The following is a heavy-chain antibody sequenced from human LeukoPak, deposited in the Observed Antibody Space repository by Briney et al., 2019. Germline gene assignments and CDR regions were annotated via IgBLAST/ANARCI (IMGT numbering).Heavy chain of an antibody. CDR2: MNPNSGNT. CDR1: GYTFTSYD. V-gene: IGHV1-8*03. Sequence: GASVKVSCRASGYTFTSYDINWVLQATGQGLEWMGWMNPNSGNTGYAQKFQGRVTITRNTSISTAYMELSSLRSEDTAVYYCARTYSSGWDYYYYMDVWGKGTTVTVSS. D-gene: IGHD6-19*01. J-gene: IGHJ6*03. CDR3: ARTYSSGWDYYYYMDV.